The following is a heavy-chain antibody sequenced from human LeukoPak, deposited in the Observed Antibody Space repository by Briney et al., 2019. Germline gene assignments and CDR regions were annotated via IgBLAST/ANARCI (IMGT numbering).Heavy chain of an antibody. Sequence: GGSLRLSCAASGFTFSSYGMLWVRQAPGKGLEWVAFIRYDGRNKYYADSVKGRFTISRDNAKNSLYLQMNSLRAEDTAVYYCATTPEQLALYYYYYYYMDVWGKGTTVTVSS. CDR1: GFTFSSYG. J-gene: IGHJ6*03. CDR3: ATTPEQLALYYYYYYYMDV. CDR2: IRYDGRNK. D-gene: IGHD6-13*01. V-gene: IGHV3-30*02.